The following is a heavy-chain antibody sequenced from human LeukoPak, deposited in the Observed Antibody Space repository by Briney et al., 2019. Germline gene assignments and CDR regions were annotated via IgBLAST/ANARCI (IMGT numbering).Heavy chain of an antibody. D-gene: IGHD4-23*01. CDR3: AKDRFRWADF. Sequence: PGGSLRLSCAASGFTFSDYSMNWVRQAPGKGLEWVSYISFSVNTKYYGDSVKGRFTISRDNAKNSLYLHMDSLRAEDTAVYYCAKDRFRWADFWGQGTLITVSS. V-gene: IGHV3-48*04. CDR2: ISFSVNTK. CDR1: GFTFSDYS. J-gene: IGHJ4*02.